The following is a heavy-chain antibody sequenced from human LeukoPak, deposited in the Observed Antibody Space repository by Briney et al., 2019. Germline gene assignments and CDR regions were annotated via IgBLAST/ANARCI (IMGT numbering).Heavy chain of an antibody. CDR1: GFTVSNTY. V-gene: IGHV3-53*01. D-gene: IGHD4-11*01. Sequence: GGSLRLSCAASGFTVSNTYMSWVRQAPGKGLEWVSLIYSGGGTYSADSVKGRFTISRDISKSTLYLQMNSLRAEDTAVYYCARDRSNYLGGYYYYSMDVWGQGTTVTVSS. CDR3: ARDRSNYLGGYYYYSMDV. J-gene: IGHJ6*02. CDR2: IYSGGGT.